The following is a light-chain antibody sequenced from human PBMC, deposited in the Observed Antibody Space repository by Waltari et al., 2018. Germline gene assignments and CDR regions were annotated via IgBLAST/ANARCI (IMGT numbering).Light chain of an antibody. J-gene: IGKJ1*01. CDR3: QERGRT. CDR2: GGS. V-gene: IGKV3-15*01. Sequence: IVMTQSPATLSVSPGEGATLSCKASQSLSSNLAWYQQKPGQLPRLLIYGGSTRATGIPARLSGSGSGTEFTLTISSLQAEDFAVYYCQERGRTFGQGTKVEIK. CDR1: QSLSSN.